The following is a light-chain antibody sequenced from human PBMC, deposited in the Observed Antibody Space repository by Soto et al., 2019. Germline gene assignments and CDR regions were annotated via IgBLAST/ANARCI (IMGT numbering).Light chain of an antibody. Sequence: DIVMTQSPLSLPVTPGESASISCRSSQSLLHSNGYNYFDWYLQKPGQSPQLLTYLGSNRASGGPYRFSGSGSGTDFTLKISRGESEDVGVYYCIQALQTPLAFGQGTRLEIK. CDR2: LGS. V-gene: IGKV2-28*01. CDR3: IQALQTPLA. CDR1: QSLLHSNGYNY. J-gene: IGKJ5*01.